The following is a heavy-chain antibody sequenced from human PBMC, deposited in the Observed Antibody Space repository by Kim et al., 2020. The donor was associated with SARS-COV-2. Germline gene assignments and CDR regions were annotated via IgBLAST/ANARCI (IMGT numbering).Heavy chain of an antibody. J-gene: IGHJ4*02. Sequence: SETLSLTCTVSGGSISSYYWSWIRQPPGKGLEWIGYIYYSGSTNYNPSLKSRVTISVDTSKNQFSLKLSSVTAADTAVYYCARSAGGLFLDYWGQGTLVTVSS. CDR2: IYYSGST. V-gene: IGHV4-59*13. CDR1: GGSISSYY. D-gene: IGHD3-10*01. CDR3: ARSAGGLFLDY.